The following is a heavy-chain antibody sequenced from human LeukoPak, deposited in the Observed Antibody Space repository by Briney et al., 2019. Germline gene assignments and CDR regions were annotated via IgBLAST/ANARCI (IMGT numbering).Heavy chain of an antibody. CDR2: INSDGSST. Sequence: PGGSLRLSCAASGFTFSSYWMHWVRQAPGKGLVWVSRINSDGSSTSYADSVKGQFTISRDNAKNTLYLQMNSLRAEDTAVYYCARITGYDSSGFPVDFDYWGRGTLVTVSS. V-gene: IGHV3-74*01. J-gene: IGHJ4*02. D-gene: IGHD3-22*01. CDR3: ARITGYDSSGFPVDFDY. CDR1: GFTFSSYW.